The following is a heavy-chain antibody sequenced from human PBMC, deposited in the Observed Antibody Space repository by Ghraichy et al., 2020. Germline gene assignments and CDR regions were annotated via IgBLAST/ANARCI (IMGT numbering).Heavy chain of an antibody. CDR2: VYYTGTA. D-gene: IGHD2-15*01. Sequence: SETLSLTCTVSGASISSSGYYWGWIRQSPGKGLEWIGSVYYTGTAFYNPSLKGRVKVSADISRNQFSLKVTSVTAADTAVHFCVRHGGGSNVWRWFDPWGQGTLVTVSS. CDR1: GASISSSGYY. CDR3: VRHGGGSNVWRWFDP. V-gene: IGHV4-39*01. J-gene: IGHJ5*02.